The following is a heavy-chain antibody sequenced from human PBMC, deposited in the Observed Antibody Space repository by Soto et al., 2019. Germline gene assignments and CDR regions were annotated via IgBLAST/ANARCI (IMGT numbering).Heavy chain of an antibody. D-gene: IGHD6-13*01. CDR3: ARGRRQQLVRSKFDWFDP. CDR1: GGSLSSYH. V-gene: IGHV4-34*01. CDR2: INDSGST. Sequence: SETLSLTCAVYGGSLSSYHYDWIRQSPGKGLEWIGEINDSGSTNYNPSLKSRVTISVDKSKNQFSLRLNSVTAADTAVYYCARGRRQQLVRSKFDWFDPWGQGXLVTVSS. J-gene: IGHJ5*02.